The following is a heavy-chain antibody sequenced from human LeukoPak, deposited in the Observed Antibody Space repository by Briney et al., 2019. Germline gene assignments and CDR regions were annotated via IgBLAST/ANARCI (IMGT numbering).Heavy chain of an antibody. Sequence: LETLSLSCAVYGGSFSDYFWGWIRQPPGKGLEWIGEINHSGRTYYNPSLKSRVTISVDTSKNQFSLNLSSVTAADTAVYYCARDVAVEPDAIHYGIDVWGQGTTVTVSS. J-gene: IGHJ6*02. V-gene: IGHV4-34*01. CDR1: GGSFSDYF. CDR2: INHSGRT. CDR3: ARDVAVEPDAIHYGIDV. D-gene: IGHD2-2*01.